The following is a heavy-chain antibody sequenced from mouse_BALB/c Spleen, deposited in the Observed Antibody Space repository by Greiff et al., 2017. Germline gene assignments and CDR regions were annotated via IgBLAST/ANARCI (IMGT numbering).Heavy chain of an antibody. Sequence: EVKLVESGGGLVKPGGSRKLSCAASGFTFSDYGMAWVRQAPGKGPEWVAFISNLAYSIYYADTVTGRFTISRENAKNTLYLEMSSLRSEDTAMYYCARVDGYDRGAWFAYWGQGTLVTVSA. D-gene: IGHD2-2*01. CDR2: ISNLAYSI. J-gene: IGHJ3*01. CDR3: ARVDGYDRGAWFAY. CDR1: GFTFSDYG. V-gene: IGHV5-15*02.